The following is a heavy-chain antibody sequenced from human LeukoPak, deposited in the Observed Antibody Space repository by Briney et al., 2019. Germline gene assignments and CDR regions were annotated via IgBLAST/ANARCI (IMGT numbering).Heavy chain of an antibody. CDR2: IKQDGSEK. J-gene: IGHJ1*01. D-gene: IGHD2-21*02. V-gene: IGHV3-7*01. CDR1: GFTFSSYW. Sequence: GGSLRLSCAASGFTFSSYWMSWVRQAPGKGLEWVANIKQDGSEKYYVDSVKGRFTISRDNTKSSLYPQMNSLRVEDMAVYYCARGYCGGDCYGDWGQGTLVTVSS. CDR3: ARGYCGGDCYGD.